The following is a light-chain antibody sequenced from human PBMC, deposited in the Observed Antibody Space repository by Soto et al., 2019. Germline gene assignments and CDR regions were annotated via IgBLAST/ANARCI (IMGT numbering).Light chain of an antibody. CDR1: SSDAGGYNY. Sequence: QSVLTQPRSVSGSPGQSVTISCTGTSSDAGGYNYVSWYQQHPDKAPKVMIYDVTKRPSGVPDRFSGSKSGNTASLTISGLQAEDEADYYCCSYAGSYIYVFGTGTKVPV. V-gene: IGLV2-11*01. CDR3: CSYAGSYIYV. CDR2: DVT. J-gene: IGLJ1*01.